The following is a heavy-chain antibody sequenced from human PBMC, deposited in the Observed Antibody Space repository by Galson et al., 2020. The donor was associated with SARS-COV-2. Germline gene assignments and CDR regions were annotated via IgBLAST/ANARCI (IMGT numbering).Heavy chain of an antibody. J-gene: IGHJ6*02. CDR3: ARLPGYSSGWYPGYYYYGMDV. Sequence: SETLSLTCAVYGGSFSGYYWSWIRQPPGKGLEWIGEINHSGSTNYNPSLKSRVTLSVDTSKNQFSLKLRSVTAADTAVYYCARLPGYSSGWYPGYYYYGMDVWGQGTTVTGSS. D-gene: IGHD6-13*01. CDR2: INHSGST. V-gene: IGHV4-34*01. CDR1: GGSFSGYY.